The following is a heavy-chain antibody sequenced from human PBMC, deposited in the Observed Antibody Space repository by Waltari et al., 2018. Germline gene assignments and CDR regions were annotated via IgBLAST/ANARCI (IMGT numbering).Heavy chain of an antibody. J-gene: IGHJ4*02. CDR1: GFTFSRYS. CDR2: ISSSSSYI. Sequence: EVQLVESGGGLVKPGGSLSLSCAASGFTFSRYSMNWVRQAPGKGLEWVSSISSSSSYIYYADSVKGRFTISRDNAKNSLYLQMNSLRAEDTAVYYCARVGGGDTDYWGQGTLVTVSS. V-gene: IGHV3-21*01. CDR3: ARVGGGDTDY. D-gene: IGHD3-16*01.